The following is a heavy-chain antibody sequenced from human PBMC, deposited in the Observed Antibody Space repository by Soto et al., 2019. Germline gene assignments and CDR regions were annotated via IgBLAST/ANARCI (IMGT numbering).Heavy chain of an antibody. J-gene: IGHJ4*01. CDR2: IKSKTDGGTT. D-gene: IGHD3-22*01. V-gene: IGHV3-15*07. CDR1: GFTFTNAW. CDR3: TTDSYSTIIIVRFDY. Sequence: GGSLRLSCAASGFTFTNAWINWIRQAPGKGLEWVGRIKSKTDGGTTDYAEPVKGRFAISRDDSNNMVYLQMNSLKIEDTAVYYCTTDSYSTIIIVRFDYWGHGTLVTVSS.